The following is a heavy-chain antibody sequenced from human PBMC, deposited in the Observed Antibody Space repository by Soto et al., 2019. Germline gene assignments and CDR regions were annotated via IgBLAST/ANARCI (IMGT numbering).Heavy chain of an antibody. CDR1: GGSISSGDYY. D-gene: IGHD3-22*01. CDR3: DRVLREPDDLKSICMIVVVRVRRAAFDM. CDR2: IYYSGST. Sequence: SETLSLTCTVSGGSISSGDYYWSWIRQPPGKGLEWIGYIYYSGSTYYNPSLKSRVTISVDTSKNQFSLKLSSVTAAVTAVYYCDRVLREPDDLKSICMIVVVRVRRAAFDMWGQATMVTVSS. J-gene: IGHJ3*02. V-gene: IGHV4-30-4*02.